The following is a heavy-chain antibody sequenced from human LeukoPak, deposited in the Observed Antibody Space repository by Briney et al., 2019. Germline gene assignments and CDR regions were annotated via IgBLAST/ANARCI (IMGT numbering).Heavy chain of an antibody. CDR2: ISAYNGNT. CDR1: GYTFTSYG. D-gene: IGHD3-16*01. CDR3: ARAARMVIRPLDLFDY. V-gene: IGHV1-18*01. J-gene: IGHJ4*02. Sequence: ASVKVSCKASGYTFTSYGISWVRQAPGQGLQWMGWISAYNGNTNYAQKLQGGVTMTTDTSTSTAYMELRSLRSDDTAVYYCARAARMVIRPLDLFDYWGQGTLVTVSS.